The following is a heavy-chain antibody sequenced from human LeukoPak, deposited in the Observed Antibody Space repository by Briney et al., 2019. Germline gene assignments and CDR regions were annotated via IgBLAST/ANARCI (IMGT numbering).Heavy chain of an antibody. V-gene: IGHV4-34*01. Sequence: SETLSLTCAVYGGSFSGYYWSWLRQPPGKGLEWIGEINHSGSTNYNPSLKSRVTISVDTSKNQFSLKLSSVTAADTAVYYCARHDVLLPFTIFGVVIRRGFDPWGQGTLVTVSS. CDR3: ARHDVLLPFTIFGVVIRRGFDP. CDR1: GGSFSGYY. CDR2: INHSGST. J-gene: IGHJ5*02. D-gene: IGHD3-3*01.